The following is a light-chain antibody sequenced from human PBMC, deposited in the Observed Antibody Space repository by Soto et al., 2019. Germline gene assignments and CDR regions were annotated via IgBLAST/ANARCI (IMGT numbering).Light chain of an antibody. V-gene: IGKV3-20*01. CDR1: KSVASSY. J-gene: IGKJ5*01. Sequence: EIVLTQSPGTLSLSPGERATLSSRASKSVASSYLAWYQQKPGQAPRLLIYGASSRATGIPDRFSGSGSGTDFTLTISRLEPEDFAVYYCQQYGSSITFGQGTRLEIK. CDR2: GAS. CDR3: QQYGSSIT.